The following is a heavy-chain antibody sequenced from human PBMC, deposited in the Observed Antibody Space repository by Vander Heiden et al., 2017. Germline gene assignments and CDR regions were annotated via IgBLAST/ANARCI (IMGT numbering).Heavy chain of an antibody. J-gene: IGHJ5*02. Sequence: QLQLVQSGAEVKKPGASVKVSCQASGYTFTSYGISWVRQAPGQGLEWMGWISAYNGNTNYAQKLQGRVTMTTDTSTSTAYMELRSLRSDDTAVYYCAREGYYDSSGYYDWFDPWGQGTLVTVSS. V-gene: IGHV1-18*01. CDR2: ISAYNGNT. CDR3: AREGYYDSSGYYDWFDP. CDR1: GYTFTSYG. D-gene: IGHD3-22*01.